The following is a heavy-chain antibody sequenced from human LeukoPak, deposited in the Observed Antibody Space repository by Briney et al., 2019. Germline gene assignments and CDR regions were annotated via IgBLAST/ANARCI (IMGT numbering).Heavy chain of an antibody. D-gene: IGHD3-3*01. Sequence: ASVKVSCKASGYTFTSYYIHWVRQAPGQGLEWMGKINPSGGSTSYAQKFQGRVTMTRDTSTSTVYMELSSLRSEDTAVYYCARVKWGTIFGVVILPDFDYWGQGTLVTVSS. CDR1: GYTFTSYY. J-gene: IGHJ4*02. CDR2: INPSGGST. CDR3: ARVKWGTIFGVVILPDFDY. V-gene: IGHV1-46*03.